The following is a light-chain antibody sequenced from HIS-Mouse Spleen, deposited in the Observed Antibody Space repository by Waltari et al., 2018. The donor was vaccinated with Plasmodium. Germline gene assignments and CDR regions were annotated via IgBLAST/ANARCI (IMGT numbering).Light chain of an antibody. CDR3: YSTDSSGNHRV. CDR1: ALPQKY. V-gene: IGLV3-10*01. J-gene: IGLJ3*02. Sequence: SYELTQPPSVSVSPGQTARITCPGDALPQKYAYWYQQKSGQAPVLVIYEDSKRPSGIPERFSGSSSGTMATLTISGAKVEDEADYYCYSTDSSGNHRVFGGGTKLTVL. CDR2: EDS.